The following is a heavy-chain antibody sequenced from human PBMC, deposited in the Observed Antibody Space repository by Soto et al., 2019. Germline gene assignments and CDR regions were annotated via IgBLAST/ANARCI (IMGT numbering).Heavy chain of an antibody. CDR3: ARESEDLTSNFDY. CDR1: VFTFTRYS. V-gene: IGHV3-21*06. CDR2: ISSTTNYI. J-gene: IGHJ4*02. Sequence: WGSLGVGCASSVFTFTRYSMNWVRQAPGKGLEWVSSISSTTNYIYYGDSMKGRFTISRDNAKNSLYLEMNSLRAEDTAVYYCARESEDLTSNFDYWGQGTMVTVSS.